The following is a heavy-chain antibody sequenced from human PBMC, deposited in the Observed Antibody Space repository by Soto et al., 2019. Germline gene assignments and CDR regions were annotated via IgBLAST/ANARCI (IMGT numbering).Heavy chain of an antibody. CDR1: GFAVRHNY. CDR2: IYSGGDT. D-gene: IGHD2-21*01. V-gene: IGHV3-53*04. CDR3: ARKAYSLPSRADV. Sequence: DVQLVESGGGLVQPGGSLRLSCTASGFAVRHNYMTWVRQAPGKGLEWVSMIYSGGDTANADYVKCRFTISRPTSQNTLNLQMNSLRAEATAVYFGARKAYSLPSRADVWGKGTTVTVSS. J-gene: IGHJ6*04.